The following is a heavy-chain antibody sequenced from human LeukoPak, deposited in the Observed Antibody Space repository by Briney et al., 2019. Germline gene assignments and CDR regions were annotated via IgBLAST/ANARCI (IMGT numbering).Heavy chain of an antibody. CDR3: ARDLYYYDSSGYYLWGFDI. V-gene: IGHV4-61*02. CDR1: GGSISSGSYY. CDR2: IYTSGST. Sequence: KTSQTLSLTCTVSGGSISSGSYYWSWIRQPAGKGLEWIGRIYTSGSTNYNPSLKSRVTMSVDTSKNQFSLKLSSVTAADTAVYYCARDLYYYDSSGYYLWGFDIWGQGTMVTVSS. J-gene: IGHJ3*02. D-gene: IGHD3-22*01.